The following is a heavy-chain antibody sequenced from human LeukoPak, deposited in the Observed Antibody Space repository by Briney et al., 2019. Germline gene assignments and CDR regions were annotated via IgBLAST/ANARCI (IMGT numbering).Heavy chain of an antibody. CDR3: ARYNTGSVDY. D-gene: IGHD2-8*02. CDR2: IWYDGSKK. J-gene: IGHJ4*02. CDR1: GYTFSSYG. V-gene: IGHV3-33*01. Sequence: GGSLRLSCAASGYTFSSYGMHWFRQAPGKGLEWVAVIWYDGSKKYYADSVKGRFTISRDNSKNTLYLQMDSLRAEDTAVYYCARYNTGSVDYWGQGTLVTVSS.